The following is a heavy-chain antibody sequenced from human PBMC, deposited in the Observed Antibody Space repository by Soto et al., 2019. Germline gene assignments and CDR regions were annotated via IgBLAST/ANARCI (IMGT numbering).Heavy chain of an antibody. CDR2: INPSGGST. V-gene: IGHV1-46*01. CDR3: VLFVVGLWGQHLV. Sequence: QVQLVQSGAEVKKPGASVKVSCKASGYTFTSYYMHWVRQAPGQGLAWMGIINPSGGSTSYAQKFQGIVTMTRDTSTSTVYMELSRLRSEDTAVYYCVLFVVGLWGQHLVWGQGTLVTVSS. J-gene: IGHJ4*02. D-gene: IGHD6-13*01. CDR1: GYTFTSYY.